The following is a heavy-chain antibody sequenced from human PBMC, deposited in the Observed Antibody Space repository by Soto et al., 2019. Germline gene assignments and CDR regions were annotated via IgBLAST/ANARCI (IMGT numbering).Heavy chain of an antibody. CDR2: ISHDGANQ. Sequence: GGSLRLSCAASGFTFSFYAMRWVHQAPGKGLEWVAVISHDGANQYYADSVRGRFTISRDNSKNTLYLQMNSLRAEDTALYYCAKDDSSSSYRGGFNIWGQGTMVTV. J-gene: IGHJ3*02. V-gene: IGHV3-30*18. CDR1: GFTFSFYA. CDR3: AKDDSSSSYRGGFNI. D-gene: IGHD6-13*01.